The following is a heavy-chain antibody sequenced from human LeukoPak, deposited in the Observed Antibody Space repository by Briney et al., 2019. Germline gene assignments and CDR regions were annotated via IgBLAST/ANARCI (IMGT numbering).Heavy chain of an antibody. CDR3: AKEGDVLTGYYCAGIDY. J-gene: IGHJ4*02. Sequence: GGSLRLSCAASGFTFSSYAMSWVRQAPGKGLEWVSAISGSGGSTYYADSVKGRFTISRDNSKNTLYLQMNSLRAEDTAVYYCAKEGDVLTGYYCAGIDYWGQGTLVTVSS. V-gene: IGHV3-23*01. D-gene: IGHD3-9*01. CDR2: ISGSGGST. CDR1: GFTFSSYA.